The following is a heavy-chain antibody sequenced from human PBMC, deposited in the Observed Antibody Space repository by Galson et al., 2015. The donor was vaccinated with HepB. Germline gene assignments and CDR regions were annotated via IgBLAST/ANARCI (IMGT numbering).Heavy chain of an antibody. Sequence: SLRLSCAASGFTFSSYAMSWVRQAPGKGLEWVSAISGSGGSTYYADSVKGRFTISRDNSKNTLYLQMNSQRAEDTAVYYCAKAKYQLLQVGRAFDYWGQGTLVTVSS. CDR1: GFTFSSYA. CDR2: ISGSGGST. J-gene: IGHJ4*02. D-gene: IGHD2-2*01. V-gene: IGHV3-23*01. CDR3: AKAKYQLLQVGRAFDY.